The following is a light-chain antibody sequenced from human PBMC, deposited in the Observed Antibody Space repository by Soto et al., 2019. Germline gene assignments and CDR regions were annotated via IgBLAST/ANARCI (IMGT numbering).Light chain of an antibody. CDR1: SGHSSYA. Sequence: QLVLTQSPSASASLGASVKLTCTLSSGHSSYAIAWHQQQPEKGPRYLMKLNSDGSHRKGDGIPDRFSGSSSGAARYLTIAGLPAEDEADYYCQTWGTGGVVFGGGTKLTVL. V-gene: IGLV4-69*01. J-gene: IGLJ2*01. CDR3: QTWGTGGVV. CDR2: LNSDGSH.